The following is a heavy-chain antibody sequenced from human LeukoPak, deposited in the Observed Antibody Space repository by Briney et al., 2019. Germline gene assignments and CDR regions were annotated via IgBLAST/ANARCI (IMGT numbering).Heavy chain of an antibody. J-gene: IGHJ4*02. CDR2: IKSKTYGGTT. Sequence: GGSLRLSCAASGFTFSNTWMSWVRQAPGKGLEWVGRIKSKTYGGTTDYAAPVKGRFTISRDDSRDTLYLQMNSLKSEDTAVYYCTTGTISTGTWTWGQATLITVSS. V-gene: IGHV3-15*01. CDR3: TTGTISTGTWT. CDR1: GFTFSNTW. D-gene: IGHD6-19*01.